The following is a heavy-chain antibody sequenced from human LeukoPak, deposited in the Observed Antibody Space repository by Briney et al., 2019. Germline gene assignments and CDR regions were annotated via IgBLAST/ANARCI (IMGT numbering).Heavy chain of an antibody. CDR3: ARVSLGGYDSEYYFDY. CDR2: IYYSGST. J-gene: IGHJ4*02. CDR1: GGSISSGDYY. Sequence: SQTLSLTCTVSGGSISSGDYYWSWIRQPPGKGLEWIGYIYYSGSTYYNPSLKSRVTLSVDTSKNQFSLKLSSVTAADTAVYYCARVSLGGYDSEYYFDYWGQGTLVTVSS. D-gene: IGHD5-12*01. V-gene: IGHV4-30-4*08.